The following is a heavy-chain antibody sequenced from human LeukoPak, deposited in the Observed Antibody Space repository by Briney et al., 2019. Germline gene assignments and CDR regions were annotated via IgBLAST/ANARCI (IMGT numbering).Heavy chain of an antibody. CDR2: IYHSGST. D-gene: IGHD1-26*01. V-gene: IGHV4-38-2*01. CDR3: ARLSIVGATLPDFDY. J-gene: IGHJ4*02. CDR1: GYSISSGYY. Sequence: SETLSLTCAVSGYSISSGYYWGWIRQLPGKGLEGIGSIYHSGSTYYNPSLKIPVTISVDTSKNQFSLKLSSVTAADTAVYYCARLSIVGATLPDFDYWGQGTLVTVSS.